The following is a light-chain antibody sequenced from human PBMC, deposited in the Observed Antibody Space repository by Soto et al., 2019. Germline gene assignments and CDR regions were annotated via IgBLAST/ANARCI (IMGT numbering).Light chain of an antibody. CDR3: SSYTRSTTTV. CDR1: SSDVGNYNY. J-gene: IGLJ1*01. V-gene: IGLV2-14*01. Sequence: SALTQSASVSGSPGQSITISCTGTSSDVGNYNYVSWYQQHPGEVPKLIIFNVNNRPSGVSNRFSGSKSGNTASLTISGLQAVDDECYYCSSYTRSTTTVFSSGIKVTV. CDR2: NVN.